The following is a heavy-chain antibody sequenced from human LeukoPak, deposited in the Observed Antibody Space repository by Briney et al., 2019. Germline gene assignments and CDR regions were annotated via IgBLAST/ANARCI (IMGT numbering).Heavy chain of an antibody. CDR3: ARIPMTLNAFDI. Sequence: SGPTLVNPRQTLTLTCTFSGFSLSTSGMRVSWIRQPPGKALEWLARIDWDDDKFYSTSLKTRLTIPKDTSKNQVVLTMTNMDPVDTATYYCARIPMTLNAFDIWGQGTMVTVSS. CDR2: IDWDDDK. J-gene: IGHJ3*02. CDR1: GFSLSTSGMR. V-gene: IGHV2-70*04. D-gene: IGHD2-21*02.